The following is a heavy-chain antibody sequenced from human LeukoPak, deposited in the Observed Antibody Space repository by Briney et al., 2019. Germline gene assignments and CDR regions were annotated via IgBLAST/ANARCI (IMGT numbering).Heavy chain of an antibody. V-gene: IGHV4-34*01. CDR3: ARGWGAAAIGMGFDI. J-gene: IGHJ3*02. Sequence: SETLSLTCAVYGGSFSGYYWGWIRQPPGKGLEWIGEINHSGSTNYNPSLKSRVTISVDTSKNQFSLKLSSVTAADTAVYYCARGWGAAAIGMGFDIWGQGTMVTVSS. CDR2: INHSGST. CDR1: GGSFSGYY. D-gene: IGHD6-13*01.